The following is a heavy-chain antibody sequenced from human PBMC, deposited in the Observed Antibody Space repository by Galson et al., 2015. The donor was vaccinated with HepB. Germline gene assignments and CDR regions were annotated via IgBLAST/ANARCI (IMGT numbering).Heavy chain of an antibody. CDR3: AREANSGFYSNWFDP. Sequence: QSGAEVKKPGESLRISCKGSGYSFTSYWISWVRQMPGKGLEWMERIDPSDSYTNYSPSFQGHVTISADKSISTAYLQWSSLEASDTAIYYCAREANSGFYSNWFDPWGQGTLVTVSS. D-gene: IGHD3-22*01. J-gene: IGHJ5*02. CDR1: GYSFTSYW. V-gene: IGHV5-10-1*01. CDR2: IDPSDSYT.